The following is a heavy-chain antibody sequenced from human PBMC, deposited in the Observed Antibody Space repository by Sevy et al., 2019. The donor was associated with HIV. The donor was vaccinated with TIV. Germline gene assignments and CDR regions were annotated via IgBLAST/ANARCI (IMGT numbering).Heavy chain of an antibody. D-gene: IGHD5-18*01. CDR2: IIPILGIT. J-gene: IGHJ6*03. V-gene: IGHV1-69*10. CDR1: GDTISTYA. Sequence: ASVKVSCKVSGDTISTYAIAWVRQAPGHGLEWMGGIIPILGITNYAQKFQDRLTITADRSTSTSYMELRSLKSDDTAIYFCARVDGYNPSYYYYMAVWGKGTTVTVSS. CDR3: ARVDGYNPSYYYYMAV.